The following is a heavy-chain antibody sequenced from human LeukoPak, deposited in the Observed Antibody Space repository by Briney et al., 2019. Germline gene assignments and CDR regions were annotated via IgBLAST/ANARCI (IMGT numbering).Heavy chain of an antibody. J-gene: IGHJ4*02. D-gene: IGHD3-3*01. CDR2: ISGSGRTT. CDR3: AKSLDDFWSGKDYYFDF. CDR1: GFTFSNYA. V-gene: IGHV3-23*01. Sequence: PGESLRLSCAASGFTFSNYAMNWVRQAPGRGLEWVSSISGSGRTTYYRGFVQGRFTISRDNSRNTLSLQMNSLTAEDTAVYYCAKSLDDFWSGKDYYFDFWGQGTLLTVSS.